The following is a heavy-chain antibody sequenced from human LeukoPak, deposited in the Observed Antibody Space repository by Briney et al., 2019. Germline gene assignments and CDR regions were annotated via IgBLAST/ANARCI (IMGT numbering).Heavy chain of an antibody. D-gene: IGHD3-3*01. V-gene: IGHV3-48*02. Sequence: PGRSLRLSCAASGFTFSSYSMNWVRQAPGKGLEWVSYISSSSSTIYYADSVKGRFTISRDNAKNSLYLQMNSLRDEDTAVYYCARDPDLRFLDSWVYWGQGTLVTVSS. CDR1: GFTFSSYS. CDR2: ISSSSSTI. CDR3: ARDPDLRFLDSWVY. J-gene: IGHJ4*02.